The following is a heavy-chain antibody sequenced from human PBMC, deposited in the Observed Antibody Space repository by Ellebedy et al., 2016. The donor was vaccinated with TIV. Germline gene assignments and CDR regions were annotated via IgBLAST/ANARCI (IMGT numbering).Heavy chain of an antibody. V-gene: IGHV1-2*02. D-gene: IGHD4-17*01. CDR1: GYTFTGYY. Sequence: ASVKVSCXASGYTFTGYYMHWVRQAPGQGLEWMGWINPNSGGTNYAQKFQGRVTMTRDTSISTAYMELSRLRSDDTAVYYCARAHLILRTTADVYFQHWGQGTLVTVSS. CDR2: INPNSGGT. J-gene: IGHJ1*01. CDR3: ARAHLILRTTADVYFQH.